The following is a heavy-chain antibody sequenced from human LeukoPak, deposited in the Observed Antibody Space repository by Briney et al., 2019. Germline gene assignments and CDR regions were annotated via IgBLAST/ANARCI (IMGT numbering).Heavy chain of an antibody. Sequence: GRSLRLSCAASGFTFSSYGMHWDRQAPGKGLEWVAVIWYDGSNKFYADSVKGRFTISRDNSNNTLFLQMNSLRAEDTAVYYCARTVRGYSYGDFDYWGQGTLVTVSS. D-gene: IGHD5-18*01. V-gene: IGHV3-33*01. CDR3: ARTVRGYSYGDFDY. J-gene: IGHJ4*02. CDR2: IWYDGSNK. CDR1: GFTFSSYG.